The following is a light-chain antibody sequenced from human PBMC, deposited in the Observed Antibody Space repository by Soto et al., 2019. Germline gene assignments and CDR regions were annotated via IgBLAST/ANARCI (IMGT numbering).Light chain of an antibody. J-gene: IGLJ1*01. CDR2: YDD. CDR1: SSNIGNNP. CDR3: AAWDEGLNGHV. Sequence: QSVLTQPPSVSEAPRQRVTISCSGSSSNIGNNPVNWYQQLPGKAPKLLIYYDDLLPSGVSDRFSGSKSGTSASLAISGLQSEDEADYYCAAWDEGLNGHVFGSGTKLTVL. V-gene: IGLV1-36*01.